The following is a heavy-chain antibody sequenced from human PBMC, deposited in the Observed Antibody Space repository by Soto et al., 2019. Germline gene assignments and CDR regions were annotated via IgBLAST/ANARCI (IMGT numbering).Heavy chain of an antibody. CDR2: IYYSGGT. CDR1: GGSISSGDDY. D-gene: IGHD3-10*01. J-gene: IGHJ4*02. Sequence: SETLSLTCTVSGGSISSGDDYWSWIRQPPGKGLEWIGYIYYSGGTYYNPSLKSRVTISVDTSKNQFSLKLSSVTAADTAVYYCARYLDYYYGSGSYALTTSEFGYWGQGTLVTVSS. CDR3: ARYLDYYYGSGSYALTTSEFGY. V-gene: IGHV4-30-4*01.